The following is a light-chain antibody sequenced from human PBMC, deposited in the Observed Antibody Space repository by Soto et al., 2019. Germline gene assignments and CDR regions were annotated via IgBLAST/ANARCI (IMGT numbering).Light chain of an antibody. CDR3: SSYAGSNNYV. J-gene: IGLJ1*01. V-gene: IGLV2-8*01. CDR2: EVS. CDR1: SSDVGGYNY. Sequence: QSELTQPPSASGSPGQSVTISCTRTSSDVGGYNYVSWYQQHPGKAPKLMIYEVSKRPSGVPDRFSGSKSGNTASLTVSGLQAEDEADYYCSSYAGSNNYVFGTGTKVTVL.